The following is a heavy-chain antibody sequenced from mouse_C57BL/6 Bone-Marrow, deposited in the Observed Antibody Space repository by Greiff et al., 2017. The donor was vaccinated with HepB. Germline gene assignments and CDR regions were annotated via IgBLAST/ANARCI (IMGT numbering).Heavy chain of an antibody. CDR3: ARHETGYYGLDY. CDR2: IYPGSGST. V-gene: IGHV1-62-2*01. J-gene: IGHJ2*01. Sequence: QVQLKQSGAELVKPGASVKLSCKASGYTFTEYSIHWVKQRPGQGLEWIGWIYPGSGSTKYNEKFKDKATLTADKSSSTVYMELSRLTSEDSAVYFCARHETGYYGLDYWGQGTTLTVSS. D-gene: IGHD1-1*01. CDR1: GYTFTEYS.